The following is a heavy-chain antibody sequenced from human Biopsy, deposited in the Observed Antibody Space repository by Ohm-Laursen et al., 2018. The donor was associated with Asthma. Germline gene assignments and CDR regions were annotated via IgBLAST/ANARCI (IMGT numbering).Heavy chain of an antibody. Sequence: EASVKVSCKPSGYTFNSAGITWVRQAPGQGLEWMGWISVYNGNTKVAQKLQDRVTMITDTSTSTAYMELRSLRSGDTAVYFCARAVDYSHYYGIDVWGQGTTVTVS. CDR1: GYTFNSAG. CDR3: ARAVDYSHYYGIDV. J-gene: IGHJ6*02. V-gene: IGHV1-18*01. D-gene: IGHD3-10*01. CDR2: ISVYNGNT.